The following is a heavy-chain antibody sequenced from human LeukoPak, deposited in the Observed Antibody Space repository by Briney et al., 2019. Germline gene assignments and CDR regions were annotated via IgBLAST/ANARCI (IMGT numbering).Heavy chain of an antibody. Sequence: GESLRLSCVVSGFTFSSSAITWVRQAPGKGLEWASAISGSGGSTYYADSVKGRFTISRDNSKNTLYLQMSSLRAQDTAVYYCAKYPRKVGPLDYWGQGTLVTVSS. V-gene: IGHV3-23*01. CDR3: AKYPRKVGPLDY. CDR2: ISGSGGST. D-gene: IGHD1-26*01. CDR1: GFTFSSSA. J-gene: IGHJ4*02.